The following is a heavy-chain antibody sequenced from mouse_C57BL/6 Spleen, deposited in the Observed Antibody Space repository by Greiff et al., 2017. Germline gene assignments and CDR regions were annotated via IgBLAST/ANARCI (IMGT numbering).Heavy chain of an antibody. CDR2: ISSGSSTI. J-gene: IGHJ4*01. V-gene: IGHV5-17*01. Sequence: EVQLVESGGGLVKPGGSLKLSCAASGFTFSDYGMHWVRQAPEKGLEWVAYISSGSSTIYYADTVKGRFTISRDNAKITLFLQMTSLRSEDTAMYYCARNRDSYYAMDYWGEGTSVTGSA. CDR3: ARNRDSYYAMDY. D-gene: IGHD2-13*01. CDR1: GFTFSDYG.